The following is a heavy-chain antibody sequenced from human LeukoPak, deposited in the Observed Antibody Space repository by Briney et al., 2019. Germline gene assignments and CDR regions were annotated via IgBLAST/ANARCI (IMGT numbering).Heavy chain of an antibody. Sequence: GGSLRLSCAASGFTFSSYGMHWVRQAPSKGLEWVAFIRYDGSNKYYADSVKGRFTISRDNSKNTLYLQMNSLKAEDTAVYYCAKEGGSWYPYFDYWGQGTLVTVSS. CDR2: IRYDGSNK. CDR3: AKEGGSWYPYFDY. D-gene: IGHD6-13*01. V-gene: IGHV3-30*02. J-gene: IGHJ4*02. CDR1: GFTFSSYG.